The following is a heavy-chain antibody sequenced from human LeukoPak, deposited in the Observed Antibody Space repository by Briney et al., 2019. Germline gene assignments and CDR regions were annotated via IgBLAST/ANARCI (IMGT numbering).Heavy chain of an antibody. Sequence: ASVKVSCKASGFTFTSSAMQWVRQARGQRLEWIGWIVVGSGNTNYAQKLQGRVTMTRDTSTSTVYMELSSLRSEDTAVYYCARGPSITMVRGGQWYYYMDVWGKGTTVTISS. CDR3: ARGPSITMVRGGQWYYYMDV. CDR1: GFTFTSSA. V-gene: IGHV1-58*02. J-gene: IGHJ6*03. D-gene: IGHD3-10*01. CDR2: IVVGSGNT.